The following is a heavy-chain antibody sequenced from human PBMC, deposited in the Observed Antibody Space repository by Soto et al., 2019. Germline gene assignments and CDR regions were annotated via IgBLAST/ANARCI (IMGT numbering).Heavy chain of an antibody. D-gene: IGHD3-10*01. CDR1: GFTFSSYG. J-gene: IGHJ6*02. Sequence: QVQLVESGGGVVQPGRSLRLSCAASGFTFSSYGMHWVRQAPGKGLEWVAVIWYDGSNKYYADSVKGRFTISRDNSKNTLYLQMNSLRAEDTAVYYCARDGVVGLLWFGELSLYGMDVWGQGTTVTVSS. V-gene: IGHV3-33*01. CDR3: ARDGVVGLLWFGELSLYGMDV. CDR2: IWYDGSNK.